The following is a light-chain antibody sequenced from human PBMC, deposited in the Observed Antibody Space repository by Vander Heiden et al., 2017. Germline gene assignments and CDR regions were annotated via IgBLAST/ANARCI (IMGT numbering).Light chain of an antibody. J-gene: IGKJ4*01. CDR3: QQYFDSPRLS. V-gene: IGKV4-1*01. Sequence: DIVMTQSPDSLAVSLGERATINCKSSRSLFYTSNNKNYLSWYHHKPGQPPNLLIYSASMRECGVPDRVSGSGSGTEFTLTISSLQAEDEALDVCQQYFDSPRLSFGGGTRVGI. CDR2: SAS. CDR1: RSLFYTSNNKNY.